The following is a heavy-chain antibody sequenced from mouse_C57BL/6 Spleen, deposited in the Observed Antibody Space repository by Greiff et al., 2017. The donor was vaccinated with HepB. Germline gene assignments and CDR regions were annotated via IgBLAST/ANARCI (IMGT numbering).Heavy chain of an antibody. V-gene: IGHV5-9*01. Sequence: EVNLVESGGGLVKPGGSLKLSCAASGFTFSSYTMSWVRQTPEKRLEWVATISGGGGNTYYPDSVKGRFTISRDNAKNTLYLQMSSLRSEDTALYYCARQGYGNSAWFAYWGQGTLVTVSA. CDR3: ARQGYGNSAWFAY. D-gene: IGHD2-10*02. CDR1: GFTFSSYT. CDR2: ISGGGGNT. J-gene: IGHJ3*01.